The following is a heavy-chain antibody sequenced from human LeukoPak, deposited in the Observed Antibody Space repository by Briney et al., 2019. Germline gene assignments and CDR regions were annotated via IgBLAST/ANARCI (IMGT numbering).Heavy chain of an antibody. D-gene: IGHD2-15*01. CDR2: INPNSGGT. V-gene: IGHV1-2*02. Sequence: ASVKVSCKASRFHFTGYFMHWVRQAPGQGFEWMGWINPNSGGTNYAQKFQGRVTMTRDTSITTVYMELKTLRPDDTAIYYCARGNCAGGSCYSMDYWGQGTLVPVSS. J-gene: IGHJ4*02. CDR3: ARGNCAGGSCYSMDY. CDR1: RFHFTGYF.